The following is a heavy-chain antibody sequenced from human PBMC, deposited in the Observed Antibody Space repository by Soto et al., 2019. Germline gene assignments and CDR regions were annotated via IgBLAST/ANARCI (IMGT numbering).Heavy chain of an antibody. Sequence: QMQLVQSGAEVKERGSSVKISCKTSGGTFNTYALTWVRQAPGQGLEWIGWIIPIFGIKNVAQRVQGRGTFTADVSPTTAYMKMTSQRSVDTANYYGEKEAGDHWGQGTLVTVSS. V-gene: IGHV1-69*01. D-gene: IGHD6-13*01. CDR2: IIPIFGIK. CDR3: EKEAGDH. CDR1: GGTFNTYA. J-gene: IGHJ4*02.